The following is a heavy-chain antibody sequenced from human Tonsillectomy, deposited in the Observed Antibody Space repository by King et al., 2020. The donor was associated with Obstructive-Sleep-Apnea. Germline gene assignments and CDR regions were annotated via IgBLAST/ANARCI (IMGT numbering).Heavy chain of an antibody. CDR2: IYYSGST. D-gene: IGHD3-22*01. J-gene: IGHJ4*02. Sequence: VQLQESGPGLVKPSQTLSLTCTVSGGSISSGDYYWSWIRQPPGKGLEWIGDIYYSGSTYYNPSLKSRVTISVDTSKNQFSLKLSSVTAADTAVYYCARDRSYDSSGYYAPDYWGQGTLVTVSS. CDR1: GGSISSGDYY. V-gene: IGHV4-30-4*01. CDR3: ARDRSYDSSGYYAPDY.